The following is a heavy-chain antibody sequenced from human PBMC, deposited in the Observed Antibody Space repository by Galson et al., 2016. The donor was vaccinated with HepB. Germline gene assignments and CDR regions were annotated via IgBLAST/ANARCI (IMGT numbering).Heavy chain of an antibody. CDR2: IYYSEST. CDR3: ARRAATYDSSGYYYGADGDY. Sequence: TLSLTCTVSGGSISSSSYYWGWIRQPPGKGLEWIGSIYYSESTYYNPSLKSRVTISVDTSKNQFSLKLSSVTAADTAVYYCARRAATYDSSGYYYGADGDYWGQGTLVTVSS. V-gene: IGHV4-39*01. J-gene: IGHJ4*02. D-gene: IGHD3-22*01. CDR1: GGSISSSSYY.